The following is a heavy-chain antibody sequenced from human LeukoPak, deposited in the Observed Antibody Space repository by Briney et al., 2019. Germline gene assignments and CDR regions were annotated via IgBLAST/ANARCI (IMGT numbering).Heavy chain of an antibody. J-gene: IGHJ5*02. CDR2: IIPILGIA. V-gene: IGHV1-69*04. CDR3: ARDGRMVRGGIYLDWFDP. CDR1: GGTFSSYT. Sequence: SVKVSCKASGGTFSSYTISWVRQAAGQGLEWMGRIIPILGIANYAQKFQGRVTITADKSTSTAYMELSSLRSEDTAVYYCARDGRMVRGGIYLDWFDPWGQGTLVTVSS. D-gene: IGHD3-10*01.